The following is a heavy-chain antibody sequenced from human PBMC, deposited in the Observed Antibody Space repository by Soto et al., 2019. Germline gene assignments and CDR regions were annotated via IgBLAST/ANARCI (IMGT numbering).Heavy chain of an antibody. V-gene: IGHV4-61*01. Sequence: SDTLSLTCTVSGGSVSSGSYYWSWIRQPPGKGLEWLGYVYYTGSTNYNPSLKSRVTISVDTSKNQFSLRLSSVTAADTAVYFCARSVAVPGAHIDYWGQGTQVTVSS. CDR2: VYYTGST. J-gene: IGHJ4*02. D-gene: IGHD6-19*01. CDR3: ARSVAVPGAHIDY. CDR1: GGSVSSGSYY.